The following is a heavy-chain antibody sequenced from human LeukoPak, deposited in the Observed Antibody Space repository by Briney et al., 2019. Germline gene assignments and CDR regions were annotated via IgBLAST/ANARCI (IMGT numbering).Heavy chain of an antibody. D-gene: IGHD3-22*01. CDR2: IYYSGST. J-gene: IGHJ4*02. Sequence: SETLSLTCTVSDGSIISSSYYWGWIRQPPGKGLEWIGSIYYSGSTSYNPSLKSRVTISVATSKNQFSLRLSSVTAADTAVYFCAREDYYNSGGYYLDYWGQGTLVTVSS. CDR1: DGSIISSSYY. CDR3: AREDYYNSGGYYLDY. V-gene: IGHV4-39*07.